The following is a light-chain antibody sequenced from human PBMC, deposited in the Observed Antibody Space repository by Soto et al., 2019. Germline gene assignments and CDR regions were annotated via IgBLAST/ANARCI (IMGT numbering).Light chain of an antibody. CDR1: QDISSA. J-gene: IGKJ5*01. V-gene: IGKV1D-13*01. CDR2: DAS. Sequence: AIPLTQSPSSLSASVGDRVTITCRASQDISSALAWYQQKPGKAPKLLMNDASSLESGVPSRFSGSGSGADFTLTISSLQPEDFATYYCQHFNNYPTFGQGTRLEIK. CDR3: QHFNNYPT.